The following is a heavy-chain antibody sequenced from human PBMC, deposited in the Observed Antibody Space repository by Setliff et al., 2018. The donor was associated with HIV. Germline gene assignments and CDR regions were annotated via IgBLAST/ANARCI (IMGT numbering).Heavy chain of an antibody. J-gene: IGHJ4*02. CDR2: IRNKIRSHTT. CDR1: GGSITSYY. CDR3: AASRDGSIHDY. Sequence: LSLTCTVCGGSITSYYWSWIRQPPGKGLEWIGRIRNKIRSHTTEYDASVKGRFTISRDDSKNSVFLQMNSLKTEDTAMYYCAASRDGSIHDYWGQGTLVTISS. V-gene: IGHV3-72*01. D-gene: IGHD3-10*01.